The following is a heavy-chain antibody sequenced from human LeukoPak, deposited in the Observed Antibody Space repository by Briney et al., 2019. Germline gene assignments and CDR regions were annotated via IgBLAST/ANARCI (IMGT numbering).Heavy chain of an antibody. CDR2: INPSGGST. V-gene: IGHV1-46*01. CDR1: GYTFTSYY. CDR3: ARARTMVTGHYYYGMDV. J-gene: IGHJ6*02. Sequence: ASVKVSCKASGYTFTSYYMHWVRQAPGQGLEWMGIINPSGGSTSYAQKFQGRVTTTRDASTSTVYMELSSLRSEDTAVYYCARARTMVTGHYYYGMDVWGQGTTVTVSS. D-gene: IGHD5-18*01.